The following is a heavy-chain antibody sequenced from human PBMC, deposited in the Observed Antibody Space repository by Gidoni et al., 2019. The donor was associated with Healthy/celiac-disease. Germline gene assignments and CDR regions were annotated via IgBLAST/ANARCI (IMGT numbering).Heavy chain of an antibody. CDR3: AHRRWLVTAFDY. CDR2: IYWNDDK. Sequence: QITLKESGPTLVKPTQTLTLTCTFSGFSLSTSGVGVGWIRQPPGKALEWLALIYWNDDKRYSPSLKSRLTITKDTSKNQVVLTMTNMDPVDTATYYCAHRRWLVTAFDYWGQGTLVTVSS. D-gene: IGHD2-21*02. V-gene: IGHV2-5*01. J-gene: IGHJ4*02. CDR1: GFSLSTSGVG.